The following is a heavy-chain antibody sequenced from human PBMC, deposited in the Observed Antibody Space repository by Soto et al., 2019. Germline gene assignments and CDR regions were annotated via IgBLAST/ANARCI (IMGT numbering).Heavy chain of an antibody. V-gene: IGHV3-33*01. CDR3: ARDLGYFDL. CDR1: GYTFSSYG. J-gene: IGHJ2*01. CDR2: IYYDGSNY. Sequence: QVQLVESGGGVVQPGRSLRLSCAASGYTFSSYGMHWVRQAPGKGLEWVAVIYYDGSNYYYADSVKGRFTVSRDNSKNTLYLQMNRLRAEDTAVYYCARDLGYFDLWGRGTLVTVSS.